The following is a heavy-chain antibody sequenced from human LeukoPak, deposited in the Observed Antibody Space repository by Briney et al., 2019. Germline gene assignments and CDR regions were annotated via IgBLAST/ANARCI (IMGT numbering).Heavy chain of an antibody. J-gene: IGHJ4*02. CDR1: GFTFSDHY. CDR3: ARGADSGYDFSFLDY. D-gene: IGHD5-12*01. Sequence: GGSLRLSCAASGFTFSDHYMDWVRQAPGKGLEWVGRTRNKANSYTTEYAPSVKGRFTISRDDSKNSLYLQMNSLKTEDTAVYYCARGADSGYDFSFLDYWGQGTLVTVSS. V-gene: IGHV3-72*01. CDR2: TRNKANSYTT.